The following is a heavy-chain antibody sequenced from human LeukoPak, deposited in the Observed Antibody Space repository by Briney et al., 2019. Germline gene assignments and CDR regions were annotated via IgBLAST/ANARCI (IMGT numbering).Heavy chain of an antibody. CDR1: GGSLSSYY. Sequence: SETLSLTCTVSGGSLSSYYWSWLRQPPGKGLEWIGYIYYSGSSNYNPSLKSRVTISVDTSKNQFSLKLSSVTAADTAVYYCAREKMITGSFDYWGQGTLVTVSS. V-gene: IGHV4-59*01. CDR3: AREKMITGSFDY. CDR2: IYYSGSS. J-gene: IGHJ4*02. D-gene: IGHD3-16*01.